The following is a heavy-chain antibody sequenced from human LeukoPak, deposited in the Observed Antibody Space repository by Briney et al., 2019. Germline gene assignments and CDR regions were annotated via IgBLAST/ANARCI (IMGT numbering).Heavy chain of an antibody. CDR2: IFHSGST. J-gene: IGHJ4*02. CDR3: ARFYASGSSFDY. V-gene: IGHV4-30-2*01. D-gene: IGHD3-10*01. Sequence: SQTLSLTCAVSGGSISSGGYSWSWLRQPPGAGLEWIGYIFHSGSTYYNPSLKSRVTISVDRSKNQFSLKLSSVTAADTGVYYCARFYASGSSFDYGGQGTLVTVSS. CDR1: GGSISSGGYS.